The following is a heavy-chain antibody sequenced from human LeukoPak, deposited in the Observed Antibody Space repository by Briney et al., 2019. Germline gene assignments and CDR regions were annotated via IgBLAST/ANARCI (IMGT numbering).Heavy chain of an antibody. CDR3: ARDGDYGEDYYYMDV. CDR2: IIPIFDTT. Sequence: SVKVSCKASGGTFSSYAISWVRQAPGQGLEWMGGIIPIFDTTNYAQKFQGRVTITADKSTSTAYMEVSSLRSEDTAVYYCARDGDYGEDYYYMDVWGKGTTVTVSS. V-gene: IGHV1-69*06. J-gene: IGHJ6*03. CDR1: GGTFSSYA. D-gene: IGHD4-17*01.